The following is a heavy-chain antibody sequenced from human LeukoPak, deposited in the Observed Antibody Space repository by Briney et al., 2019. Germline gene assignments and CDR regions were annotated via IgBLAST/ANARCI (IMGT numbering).Heavy chain of an antibody. CDR2: IYYSGSP. D-gene: IGHD3-10*01. J-gene: IGHJ5*02. V-gene: IGHV4-59*01. CDR3: ARERSMVRGVSWFDP. Sequence: SETLSLTCSVSDGSTTGYYWSWIRQPPGMGLEWIGYIYYSGSPNYNPSLKSRVTISVDTSKNQFSLKLSSVTAADTAVYYCARERSMVRGVSWFDPWGQGTLVTVSS. CDR1: DGSTTGYY.